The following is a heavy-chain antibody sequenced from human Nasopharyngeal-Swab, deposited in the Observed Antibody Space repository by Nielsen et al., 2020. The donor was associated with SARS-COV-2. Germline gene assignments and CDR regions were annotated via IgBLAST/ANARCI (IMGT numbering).Heavy chain of an antibody. D-gene: IGHD5-12*01. CDR2: IKQDGSEK. CDR3: ARDKDSGYELTPPLY. V-gene: IGHV3-7*01. Sequence: GEALKISWAASGFTFSTYWMSWVRQAPGKGLEWVANIKQDGSEKYYVDSVKGRFTISRDNAKNSLYLQMNSLRAEDTAVYYCARDKDSGYELTPPLYGGQGTLVTVSS. CDR1: GFTFSTYW. J-gene: IGHJ4*02.